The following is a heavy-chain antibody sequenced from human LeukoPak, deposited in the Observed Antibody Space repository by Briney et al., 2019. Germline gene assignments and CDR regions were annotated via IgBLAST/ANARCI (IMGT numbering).Heavy chain of an antibody. J-gene: IGHJ5*02. CDR1: GFTFSSYG. CDR2: IWYDGSNK. Sequence: GGSLRLSCAASGFTFSSYGMHWVRQAPGKGLEWVAVIWYDGSNKYYADSVKGRFTISRDNSKNTLYLQMNSLRVEDTAVYYCARDRTPLAAFLSFVGGEFDPWGQGTLVTVSS. D-gene: IGHD2-15*01. CDR3: ARDRTPLAAFLSFVGGEFDP. V-gene: IGHV3-33*01.